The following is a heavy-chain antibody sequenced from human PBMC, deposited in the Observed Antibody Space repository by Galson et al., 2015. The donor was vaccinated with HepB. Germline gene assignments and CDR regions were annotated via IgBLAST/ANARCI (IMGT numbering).Heavy chain of an antibody. V-gene: IGHV3-49*03. D-gene: IGHD3-22*01. Sequence: SLRLSCAASGFTFGDYAMSWFRQAPGKGLEWVGFIRSKAYGGTTEYAASVKGRFTISRDDSKSIAYLQMNSLKTEDTAVYYCTRDIDSSGHYYYYYMDVWSKGTTVTVSS. CDR2: IRSKAYGGTT. J-gene: IGHJ6*03. CDR1: GFTFGDYA. CDR3: TRDIDSSGHYYYYYMDV.